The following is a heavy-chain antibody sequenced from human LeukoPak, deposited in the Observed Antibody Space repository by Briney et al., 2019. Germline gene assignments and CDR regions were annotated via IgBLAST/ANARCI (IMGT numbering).Heavy chain of an antibody. Sequence: ATVKVSCKASGYTFTSYGISWVRQAPGQGLEWMGWMNPNSGNTGYAQKFQGRVTITRNTSISTAYMELSSLRAEDTALYYCARGTPIAARPGYYYYYYMDVWGKGTTVTVSS. CDR2: MNPNSGNT. CDR3: ARGTPIAARPGYYYYYYMDV. CDR1: GYTFTSYG. D-gene: IGHD6-6*01. V-gene: IGHV1-8*03. J-gene: IGHJ6*03.